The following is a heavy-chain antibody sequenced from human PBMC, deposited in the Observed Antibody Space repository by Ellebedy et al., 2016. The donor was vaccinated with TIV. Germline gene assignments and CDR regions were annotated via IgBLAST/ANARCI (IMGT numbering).Heavy chain of an antibody. D-gene: IGHD5-12*01. CDR2: MYTSGST. Sequence: SETLSLTXTVSGGSISSYYWSWIRQPAGKGLQWIGRMYTSGSTNYNPSLKSRVTMPVDTSKNQFSLKLSSVTAADTAVYYCAREGYSGYDFDYWGQGTLVTVSS. CDR1: GGSISSYY. CDR3: AREGYSGYDFDY. J-gene: IGHJ4*02. V-gene: IGHV4-4*07.